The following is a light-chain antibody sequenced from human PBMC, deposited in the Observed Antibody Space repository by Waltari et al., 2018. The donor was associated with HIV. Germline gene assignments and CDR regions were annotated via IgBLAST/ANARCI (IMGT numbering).Light chain of an antibody. CDR3: MQGLQTPFT. V-gene: IGKV2-28*01. CDR1: QSLLLSNEYTY. J-gene: IGKJ3*01. CDR2: LGS. Sequence: IVMTQIPLYVPVNLGEPAPIPSMSNQSLLLSNEYTYLNWFLQKPVQSPRLLIYLGSNRASGVPDSVSCGGSGTNFTLKSRRVEADDVGVYYCMQGLQTPFTRGPGTKVDI.